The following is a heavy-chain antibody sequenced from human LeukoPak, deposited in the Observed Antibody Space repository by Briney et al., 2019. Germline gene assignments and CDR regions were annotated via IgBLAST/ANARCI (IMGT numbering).Heavy chain of an antibody. V-gene: IGHV3-7*01. CDR1: GFTFSSYW. CDR3: ARAGLRYFDWLSVRDYYMDV. Sequence: SGGSLKLSCAASGFTFSSYWMSWVRQAPGKGLEWVANIKQDGSEKYYVDSVKGRFTISRDNAKNSLYLQMNSLRAEDTAVYYCARAGLRYFDWLSVRDYYMDVWGKGTTVTISS. D-gene: IGHD3-9*01. J-gene: IGHJ6*03. CDR2: IKQDGSEK.